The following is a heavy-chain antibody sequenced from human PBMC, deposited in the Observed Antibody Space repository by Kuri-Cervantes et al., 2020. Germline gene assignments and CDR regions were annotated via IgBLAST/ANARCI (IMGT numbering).Heavy chain of an antibody. Sequence: GGSLRLSCAASGFTFDDYAMHWVRQAPGRGLEWVASISGASSYTNHADSVRGRFTISRDNSKNSLYLQMNSLRAEDTAVYYCARVSAVVVAAPAYYMDVWGKGTTVTVSS. D-gene: IGHD2-15*01. V-gene: IGHV3-21*01. CDR2: ISGASSYT. J-gene: IGHJ6*03. CDR1: GFTFDDYA. CDR3: ARVSAVVVAAPAYYMDV.